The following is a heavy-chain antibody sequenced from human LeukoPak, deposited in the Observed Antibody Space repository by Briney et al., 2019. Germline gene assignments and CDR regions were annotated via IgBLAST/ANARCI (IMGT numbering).Heavy chain of an antibody. Sequence: PSETLSLTCAVSGGSISSSNWWSWVRQPPGKGLEWIGEIYHSGSTNYNPSLKSRVTISVDKSKNQFSLKLSSVTAADTAAYYCARYSSSWRYAFDIWGQGTMVTVSS. J-gene: IGHJ3*02. D-gene: IGHD6-13*01. CDR2: IYHSGST. CDR3: ARYSSSWRYAFDI. V-gene: IGHV4-4*02. CDR1: GGSISSSNW.